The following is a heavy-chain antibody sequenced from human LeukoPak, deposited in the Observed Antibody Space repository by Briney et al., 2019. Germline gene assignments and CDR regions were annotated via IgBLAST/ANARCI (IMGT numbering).Heavy chain of an antibody. D-gene: IGHD6-19*01. J-gene: IGHJ4*02. CDR3: ARALTRGIAVAGQIDY. CDR2: ISAYNGNT. CDR1: GYTFTSYG. V-gene: IGHV1-18*01. Sequence: ASVKVSCKASGYTFTSYGISWVRQAPGQGLEWMGWISAYNGNTNYAQKLQGRVAMTTDTSTSTAYMELRSLRSDDTAVYYCARALTRGIAVAGQIDYWGQEPLVTVPS.